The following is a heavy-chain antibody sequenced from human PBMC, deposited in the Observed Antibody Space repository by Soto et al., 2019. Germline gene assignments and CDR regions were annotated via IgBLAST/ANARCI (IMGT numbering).Heavy chain of an antibody. Sequence: GGSLRLSCAASGFTVSSNYMSWVRQAPGKGLEWVSVIYSGGSTYYADSVKGRFTISRHNSKNTLYLQMNSLRAEDTAVYYCARVGFSYYDSSGYWIDYWGQGTLVTVSS. D-gene: IGHD3-22*01. CDR2: IYSGGST. J-gene: IGHJ4*02. CDR1: GFTVSSNY. CDR3: ARVGFSYYDSSGYWIDY. V-gene: IGHV3-53*04.